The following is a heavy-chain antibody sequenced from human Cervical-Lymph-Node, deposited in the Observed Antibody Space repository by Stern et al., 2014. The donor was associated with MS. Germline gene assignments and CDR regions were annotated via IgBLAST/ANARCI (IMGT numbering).Heavy chain of an antibody. D-gene: IGHD6-19*01. J-gene: IGHJ4*02. V-gene: IGHV4-39*01. Sequence: QVQLQESGPGLVKPSETLSLTCTVSGASIRSSVYQWGWVRQPPGKGLEWIGHIFHNGTTYDNPSLKSRFTISLDASKNQFSLEMNFATAADTAVYYCLRVPHWLQVSPDRGENANIHFWGQGTLVSVSS. CDR1: GASIRSSVYQ. CDR3: LRVPHWLQVSPDRGENANIHF. CDR2: IFHNGTT.